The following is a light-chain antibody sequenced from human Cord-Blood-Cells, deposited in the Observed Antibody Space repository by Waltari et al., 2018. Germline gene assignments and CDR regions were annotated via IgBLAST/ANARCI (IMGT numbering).Light chain of an antibody. Sequence: DIVLTQSPDSLAVSLVESATIHCKSRPSVLYSSNNKNYLAWYQQKPGQPPKLLIYWASTRESGVPDRFSGSGSGTDFTLTISSLQAEDVAVYYCQQYYSTPRTFGQGTKVEIK. J-gene: IGKJ1*01. V-gene: IGKV4-1*01. CDR1: PSVLYSSNNKNY. CDR3: QQYYSTPRT. CDR2: WAS.